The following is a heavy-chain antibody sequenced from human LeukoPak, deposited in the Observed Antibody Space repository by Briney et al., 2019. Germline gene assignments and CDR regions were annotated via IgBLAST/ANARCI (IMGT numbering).Heavy chain of an antibody. J-gene: IGHJ5*02. D-gene: IGHD3-10*01. Sequence: SETLSLTCTVSGGSISSYYWSWIRQPPGKGLEWIGCIYYSGSTNYNPSLKSRVTISVDTSKNQFSLKLSSVTAADTAVYYCAREFGVRGELRFDPWGQGTLVTVSS. CDR2: IYYSGST. V-gene: IGHV4-59*01. CDR1: GGSISSYY. CDR3: AREFGVRGELRFDP.